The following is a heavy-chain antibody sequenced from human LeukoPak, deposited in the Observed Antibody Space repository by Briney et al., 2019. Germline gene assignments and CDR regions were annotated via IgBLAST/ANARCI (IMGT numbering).Heavy chain of an antibody. CDR2: IIPVFGTT. V-gene: IGHV1-69*01. CDR3: ARAVTMVKTGFDY. D-gene: IGHD3-10*01. J-gene: IGHJ4*02. Sequence: SVKVSYKASGGTFSKYSISWVRQRPGQGLEWVGGIIPVFGTTNYAQKFQDRVTITADESTSTAYMELSSLRSDDTAVYYCARAVTMVKTGFDYWGQGTLVTVSS. CDR1: GGTFSKYS.